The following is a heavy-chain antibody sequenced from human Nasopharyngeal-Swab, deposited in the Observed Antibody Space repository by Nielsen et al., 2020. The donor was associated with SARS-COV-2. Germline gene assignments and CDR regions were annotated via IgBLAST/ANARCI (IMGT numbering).Heavy chain of an antibody. V-gene: IGHV1-8*01. CDR1: GYTFTSYD. CDR2: MNPNSGNT. J-gene: IGHJ4*02. Sequence: ASVKVSCKASGYTFTSYDINWVRQATGQGLEWMGWMNPNSGNTGYAQKFQGRVTMTRNTSISTAYMELSSLRSEDTAVYYCAKDVGLVEQQLLWGNEDYFDYWGQGTLVTVSS. CDR3: AKDVGLVEQQLLWGNEDYFDY. D-gene: IGHD6-13*01.